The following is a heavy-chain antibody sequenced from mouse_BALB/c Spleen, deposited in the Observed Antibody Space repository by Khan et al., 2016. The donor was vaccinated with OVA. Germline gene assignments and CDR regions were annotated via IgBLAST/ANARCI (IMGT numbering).Heavy chain of an antibody. CDR3: ARDYGRSFWFAH. CDR1: GYSFTNYI. J-gene: IGHJ3*01. CDR2: INPYNDGA. V-gene: IGHV1S136*01. Sequence: VQLKQSGPELVKPGASVKISCQASGYSFTNYIIHWVKQKPGQGLEWIGYINPYNDGAKYNEKFKGKATLTSDKSSSTAYMELSGLTFEDSAVYYGARDYGRSFWFAHWGQGTLVTVSA. D-gene: IGHD1-1*01.